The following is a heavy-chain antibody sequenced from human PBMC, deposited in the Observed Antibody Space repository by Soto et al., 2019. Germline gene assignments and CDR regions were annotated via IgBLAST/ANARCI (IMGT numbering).Heavy chain of an antibody. CDR1: GFSFSSFG. J-gene: IGHJ6*02. CDR2: LSFDGIVK. CDR3: EKEGGWELLPGHGMDV. V-gene: IGHV3-30*18. D-gene: IGHD1-26*01. Sequence: QVQLVESGGGVVQPGTSLRLSCAASGFSFSSFGMHWVRQAPGKGLEWVAALSFDGIVKHYADSVQGRFTIPRDNSKNTVYLQMNSLRPEDTAVYSWEKEGGWELLPGHGMDVWGQGTTVTGSS.